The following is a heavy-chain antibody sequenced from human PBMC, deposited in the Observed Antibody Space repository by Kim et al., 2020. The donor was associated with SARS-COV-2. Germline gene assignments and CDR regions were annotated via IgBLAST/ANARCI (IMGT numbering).Heavy chain of an antibody. CDR2: ISSNGGST. CDR3: VKDLAAGIVDY. V-gene: IGHV3-64D*06. Sequence: GGSLRLSCSASGFTFSSYAMHWVRQAPGKGLEYVSAISSNGGSTYYADSVKGRFTISRDSSKNTLYLQMSSLRAEDTAVYYCVKDLAAGIVDYWGQGTLVTVSS. CDR1: GFTFSSYA. D-gene: IGHD6-13*01. J-gene: IGHJ4*02.